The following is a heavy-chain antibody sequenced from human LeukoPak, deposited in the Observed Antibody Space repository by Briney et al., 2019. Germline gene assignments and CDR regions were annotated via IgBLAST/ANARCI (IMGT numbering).Heavy chain of an antibody. CDR3: AKGKGVAPAAPFDY. CDR1: GFTFDDYA. Sequence: GGSLRLSCAASGFTFDDYAMHWVRQAPGKGLEWVSGISWNSGSIGYADSVKGRFTISRDNAKNSLYLQMNSLRAEDTALYYCAKGKGVAPAAPFDYWGQGTLVTVSS. D-gene: IGHD2-2*01. CDR2: ISWNSGSI. V-gene: IGHV3-9*01. J-gene: IGHJ4*02.